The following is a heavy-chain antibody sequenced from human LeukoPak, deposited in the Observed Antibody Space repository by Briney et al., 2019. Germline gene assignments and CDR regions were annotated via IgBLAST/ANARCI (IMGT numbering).Heavy chain of an antibody. J-gene: IGHJ3*02. Sequence: SETLSLTCAVYGGSFSGYYWSWIRQPPGKGLEWIGEINHSGSTNYNPSLKSRVTISVDTSKNQFSLKLSSVTAADTAMYYCARVFRRVRGVITNLDAFDIWGQGTMVTVSS. CDR3: ARVFRRVRGVITNLDAFDI. D-gene: IGHD3-10*01. CDR1: GGSFSGYY. CDR2: INHSGST. V-gene: IGHV4-34*01.